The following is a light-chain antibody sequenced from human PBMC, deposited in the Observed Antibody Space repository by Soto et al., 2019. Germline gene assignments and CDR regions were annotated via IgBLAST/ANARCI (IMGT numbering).Light chain of an antibody. CDR1: QSVSGY. J-gene: IGKJ4*01. CDR2: DAS. V-gene: IGKV3-11*01. Sequence: EIVLTQSPATLSLSPGNRATLSCRASQSVSGYLAWYQQKPGQAPRLLIYDASNRATGIPARFSGSVSGADVTLTITGLVPEDFAVYDCQKRSNWPSTFGGGTKVEI. CDR3: QKRSNWPST.